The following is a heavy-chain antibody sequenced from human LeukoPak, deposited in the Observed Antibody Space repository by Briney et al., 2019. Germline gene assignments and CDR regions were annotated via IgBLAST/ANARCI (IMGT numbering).Heavy chain of an antibody. J-gene: IGHJ1*01. CDR3: ATEGADVLKGGSFRH. CDR2: IWFDGSKK. CDR1: GFTFSTSG. V-gene: IGHV3-33*01. Sequence: GRSLRLSCAASGFTFSTSGMHWVRQAPGKGLEWVAVIWFDGSKKYSADSVKGRFTISRDSSKNTLYLQMNSLRVEDTAVYYCATEGADVLKGGSFRHWGQGTLVTVSS. D-gene: IGHD2-8*02.